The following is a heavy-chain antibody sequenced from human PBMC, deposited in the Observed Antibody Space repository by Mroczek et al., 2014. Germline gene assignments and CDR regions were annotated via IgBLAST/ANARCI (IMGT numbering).Heavy chain of an antibody. V-gene: IGHV1-69*01. Sequence: QVQLVQSGAEVKKPGSSVKVSCKASGGTFSSYAISWVRQAPGQGLEWMGGIIPIFGTANYAQKFQGRVTITADESTSTAYMELSSLRSEDTAVYYCAPGPLRWYQTNYYYYMDVWGKGTTVTVSS. D-gene: IGHD4-23*01. CDR1: GGTFSSYA. CDR3: APGPLRWYQTNYYYYMDV. J-gene: IGHJ6*03. CDR2: IIPIFGTA.